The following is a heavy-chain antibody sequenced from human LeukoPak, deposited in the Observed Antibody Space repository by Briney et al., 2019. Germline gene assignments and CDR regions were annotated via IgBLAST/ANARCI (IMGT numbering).Heavy chain of an antibody. CDR2: ISAYNGNT. J-gene: IGHJ6*01. CDR1: GYTFTSYG. D-gene: IGHD6-19*01. CDR3: ASDIVAGTSSTYYYGMDV. V-gene: IGHV1-18*01. Sequence: ASVKVSCKASGYTFTSYGISWVRQAPGQGLEWMGLISAYNGNTNYAQKLQGRVTMTTDTSTSTAYMELRSLRSDDTAVYYCASDIVAGTSSTYYYGMDVWGQGTTVTVSS.